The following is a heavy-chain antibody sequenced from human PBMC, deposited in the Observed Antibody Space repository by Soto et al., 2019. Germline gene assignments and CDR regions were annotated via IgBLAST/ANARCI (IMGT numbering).Heavy chain of an antibody. Sequence: GESLKISCKGSGYSFTSYWIAWVRQMPGKGLEWMGIIYPDDSDARYSPSFRGQVTISADKSINTAYLQWSSLKASDTAIYYCARQRIPRAHTATHYP. J-gene: IGHJ5*02. D-gene: IGHD2-15*01. CDR3: ARQRIPRAHTATHYP. CDR2: IYPDDSDA. V-gene: IGHV5-51*01. CDR1: GYSFTSYW.